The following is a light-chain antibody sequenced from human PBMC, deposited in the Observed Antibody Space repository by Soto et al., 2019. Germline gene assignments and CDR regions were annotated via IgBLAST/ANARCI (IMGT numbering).Light chain of an antibody. J-gene: IGLJ3*02. CDR1: RSDVGGYNY. V-gene: IGLV2-11*01. CDR2: DVS. Sequence: QSALTQPRSVSGSLGQSVTISCTGTRSDVGGYNYVSWYQQYPGKAPKVMIYDVSKRPSGVPDRFSGSKSGSTATLTISGLQAEDEADYYCCSYAGDYTWVFGGGTKVTVL. CDR3: CSYAGDYTWV.